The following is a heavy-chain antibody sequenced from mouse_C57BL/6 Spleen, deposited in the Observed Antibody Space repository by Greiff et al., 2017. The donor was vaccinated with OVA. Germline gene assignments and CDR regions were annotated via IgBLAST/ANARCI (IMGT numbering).Heavy chain of an antibody. J-gene: IGHJ3*01. Sequence: QVQLKQPGAELVMPGASVKLSCKASGYTFTSYWMHWVKQRPGQGLEWIGEIDPSDSYTNYNQKFKGKSTLTVDKSSSTAYMQLSSLTSEDSAVYYCARGGTAQATWFAYWGQGTLVTVSA. CDR2: IDPSDSYT. CDR3: ARGGTAQATWFAY. D-gene: IGHD3-2*02. CDR1: GYTFTSYW. V-gene: IGHV1-69*01.